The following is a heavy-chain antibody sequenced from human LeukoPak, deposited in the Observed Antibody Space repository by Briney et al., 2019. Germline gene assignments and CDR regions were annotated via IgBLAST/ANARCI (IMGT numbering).Heavy chain of an antibody. CDR1: GFTFSSYA. CDR2: ISGGGGST. J-gene: IGHJ4*02. V-gene: IGHV3-23*01. CDR3: AKVPRWNYYDGSGYYVDY. Sequence: PGGSLRLSCAASGFTFSSYAMSWVRQAPGKGLEWVSVISGGGGSTYYADSVKGRFTISRDNSKNTLYLQMNSLRAEDTAVYYCAKVPRWNYYDGSGYYVDYWGQGTLVTVSS. D-gene: IGHD3-22*01.